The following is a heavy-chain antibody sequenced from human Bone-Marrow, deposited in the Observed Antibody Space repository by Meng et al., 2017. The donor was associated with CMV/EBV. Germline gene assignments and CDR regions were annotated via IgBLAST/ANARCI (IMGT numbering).Heavy chain of an antibody. Sequence: ASVKVSCKASGYTFTGYYMHWVRQAPGQGLEWMGWINPNSGGTNYAQKFQGRVTMTRDTSISTAYMELSRLRSDDTAVYYCAISKGYSSSLGSYYGMDVWGQGTTVTVSS. CDR3: AISKGYSSSLGSYYGMDV. D-gene: IGHD6-6*01. V-gene: IGHV1-2*02. J-gene: IGHJ6*01. CDR2: INPNSGGT. CDR1: GYTFTGYY.